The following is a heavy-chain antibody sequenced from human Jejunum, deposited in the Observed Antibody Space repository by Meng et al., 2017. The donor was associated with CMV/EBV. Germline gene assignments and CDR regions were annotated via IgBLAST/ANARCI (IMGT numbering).Heavy chain of an antibody. CDR2: IHYSEST. CDR3: VRGVSPTEWPLEK. D-gene: IGHD3-3*01. Sequence: VSGGSISSYYWSWVRQSPGKGLAWLGYIHYSESTKYNPSLESRVTMSLDRSRNQFSLRLSSVTAADTAVYFCVRGVSPTEWPLEKWGQGTLVTVSS. V-gene: IGHV4-59*01. CDR1: GGSISSYY. J-gene: IGHJ4*02.